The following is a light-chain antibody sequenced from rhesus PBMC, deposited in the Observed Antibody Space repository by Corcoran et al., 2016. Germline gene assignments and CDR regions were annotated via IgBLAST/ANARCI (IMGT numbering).Light chain of an antibody. J-gene: IGKJ4*01. CDR2: AAS. CDR1: QDISND. Sequence: DIQMSQSPSSLSASVGDSVTITCRASQDISNDLAWYQQKPGKAPKLLISAASSLETGVPSRFSGSRSGTDCTLTISSLQPEDFATYYCQQGYNNPLTFGGGTKVELK. CDR3: QQGYNNPLT. V-gene: IGKV1-33*02.